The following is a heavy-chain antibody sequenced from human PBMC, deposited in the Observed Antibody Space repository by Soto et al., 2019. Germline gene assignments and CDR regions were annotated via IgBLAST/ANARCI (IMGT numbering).Heavy chain of an antibody. Sequence: SETLSLTCTVSGGSISSSSYYWGWIRQPPGKGLEWIGSIYYSGSTYYNPSLKSRVTISVDTSKNQFSLKLSSVTAAETAVYYCARSRITIFGVVIMDDKYNWFDPWGQGTLVTVSS. CDR1: GGSISSSSYY. CDR3: ARSRITIFGVVIMDDKYNWFDP. V-gene: IGHV4-39*01. J-gene: IGHJ5*02. D-gene: IGHD3-3*01. CDR2: IYYSGST.